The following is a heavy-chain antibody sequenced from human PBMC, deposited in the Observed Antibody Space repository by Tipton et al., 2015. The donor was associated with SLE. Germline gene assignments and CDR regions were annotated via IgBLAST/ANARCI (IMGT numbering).Heavy chain of an antibody. V-gene: IGHV4-34*01. D-gene: IGHD6-6*01. J-gene: IGHJ6*02. CDR2: INHSGST. Sequence: LRLSCAVYGGSFRGYYWSWIRQPPGKGLEWIGEINHSGSTNYNPTLKSRVTISVDTSKNQFSLKLSSVTAADTAVYYCARDSYSSSSGSYYYGMDVWGQGTTVTVSS. CDR3: ARDSYSSSSGSYYYGMDV. CDR1: GGSFRGYY.